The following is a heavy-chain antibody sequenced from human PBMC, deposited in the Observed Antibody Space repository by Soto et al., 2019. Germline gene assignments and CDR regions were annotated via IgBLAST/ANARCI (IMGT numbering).Heavy chain of an antibody. V-gene: IGHV4-34*01. J-gene: IGHJ4*01. CDR1: GGTFSGYY. CDR3: ARDKITGLFDY. D-gene: IGHD2-8*02. CDR2: INHSGST. Sequence: SETLSLTCAVYGGTFSGYYWTRIRQPPGTGLEWIGEINHSGSTNYNPSLKSRVTISVDTSKDQFSLKLTSVTAADTAVYYCARDKITGLFDYWGHGTLVTVS.